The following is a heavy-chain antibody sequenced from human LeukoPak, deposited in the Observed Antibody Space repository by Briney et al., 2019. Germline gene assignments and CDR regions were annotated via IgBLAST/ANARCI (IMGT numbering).Heavy chain of an antibody. Sequence: GALRLSCAASGLTFSTYAMRWIRQAPGKGLEWVSSIGGGGTTSYADSVKGRFTISRDLSKITVYLQMNSLRAEDTAVYYCAQDRGARYPFGMDVWGQGTTVTVSS. CDR2: IGGGGTT. J-gene: IGHJ6*02. CDR1: GLTFSTYA. V-gene: IGHV3-23*01. CDR3: AQDRGARYPFGMDV. D-gene: IGHD2-2*01.